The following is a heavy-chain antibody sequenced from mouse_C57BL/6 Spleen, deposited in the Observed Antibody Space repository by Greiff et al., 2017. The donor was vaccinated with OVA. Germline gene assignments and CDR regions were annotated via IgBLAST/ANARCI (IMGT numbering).Heavy chain of an antibody. CDR1: GYTFTSYW. D-gene: IGHD3-2*02. V-gene: IGHV1-50*01. Sequence: QVQLQQPGAELVKPGASVKLSCKASGYTFTSYWMQWVKQRPGQGLEWIGEIDPSDSYTNYNQKFKGKATLTVDTSSSTAYMQLSSLTSEDSAVYYCARGRDSSGYVDYWGQGTTLTVSS. J-gene: IGHJ2*01. CDR3: ARGRDSSGYVDY. CDR2: IDPSDSYT.